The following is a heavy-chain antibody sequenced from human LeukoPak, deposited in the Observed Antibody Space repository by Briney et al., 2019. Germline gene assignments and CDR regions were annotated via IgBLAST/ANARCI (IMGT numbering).Heavy chain of an antibody. CDR3: ARHDSDSSGYYCAFDY. CDR2: IYYSGST. D-gene: IGHD3-22*01. V-gene: IGHV4-39*01. CDR1: GGSISSSSYY. Sequence: PSETLSLTCTVSGGSISSSSYYWGWIRQPPGKGLEWIGSIYYSGSTYYNPSLKSRVTISVDTSKNQFSLKLSSVTAADTAVYYCARHDSDSSGYYCAFDYWGQGTLVTVSS. J-gene: IGHJ4*02.